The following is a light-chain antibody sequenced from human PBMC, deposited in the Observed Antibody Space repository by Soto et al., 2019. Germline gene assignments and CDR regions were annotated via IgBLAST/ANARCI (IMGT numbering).Light chain of an antibody. CDR1: QDIRGA. J-gene: IGKJ5*01. CDR2: DVS. V-gene: IGKV1-13*02. CDR3: QQFNSYPII. Sequence: ALQLTQSPSSLSASVGDRVTITCRASQDIRGALAWYQQKPGKAPKILIYDVSSLQSGVPSRFSGISSGTDFTLTISGLPPEDFATYYCQQFNSYPIIFGQGTRLDIK.